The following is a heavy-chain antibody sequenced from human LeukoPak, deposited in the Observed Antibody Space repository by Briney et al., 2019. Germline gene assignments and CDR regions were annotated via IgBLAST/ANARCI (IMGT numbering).Heavy chain of an antibody. J-gene: IGHJ4*02. D-gene: IGHD1-7*01. CDR3: ASGYNWNYTLSCSDY. CDR2: ISSSNSYI. Sequence: GSLRLSCAASGFTFSSYSMNWVRQAPGKGLEWVSSISSSNSYIYYADSVKGRFTISRDNAKNSLYLQMNSLRAEDTAVYYCASGYNWNYTLSCSDYWGQGTLVTVSS. V-gene: IGHV3-21*01. CDR1: GFTFSSYS.